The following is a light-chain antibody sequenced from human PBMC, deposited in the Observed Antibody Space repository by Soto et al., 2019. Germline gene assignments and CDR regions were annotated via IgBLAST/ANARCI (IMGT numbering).Light chain of an antibody. CDR3: QQSYNTPPEWT. J-gene: IGKJ1*01. CDR2: AAS. Sequence: IQMTQSPSSLSASVGDRVTITCRASQSISSYLNWYQQKPGNAPKLLIYAASSLQSGVPSRFRGSGSGTDFTLTITSLQPEDFATYFCQQSYNTPPEWTFGQGTKGDIK. V-gene: IGKV1-39*01. CDR1: QSISSY.